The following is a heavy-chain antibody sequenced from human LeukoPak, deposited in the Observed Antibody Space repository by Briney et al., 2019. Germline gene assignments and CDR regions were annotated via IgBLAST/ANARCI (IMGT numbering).Heavy chain of an antibody. D-gene: IGHD1-14*01. V-gene: IGHV4-38-2*02. CDR2: IHQSGNT. Sequence: SETLSLTCSVSGSSISSGYYWGWIRQPPGKGLEWIGSIHQSGNTYFNPPLRSRVTVSVDTSKNQFSLKLSSVTAADTAVYYCARDSWPEVVRFDFWGQGTLVTVSS. CDR1: GSSISSGYY. J-gene: IGHJ4*02. CDR3: ARDSWPEVVRFDF.